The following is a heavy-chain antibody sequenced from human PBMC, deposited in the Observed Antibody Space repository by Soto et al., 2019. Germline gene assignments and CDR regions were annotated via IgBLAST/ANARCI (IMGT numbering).Heavy chain of an antibody. CDR2: FDPEDGET. CDR3: ATVLLRYFDWSIDY. D-gene: IGHD3-9*01. V-gene: IGHV1-24*01. Sequence: ASVKVSCKVSGYTLTELSMHWVRQAPGKGLEWMGGFDPEDGETIYAQKFQGRVTMTEDTSTDTAYMELSSLRSEDTAVYYCATVLLRYFDWSIDYWGQGTLVTVSS. J-gene: IGHJ4*02. CDR1: GYTLTELS.